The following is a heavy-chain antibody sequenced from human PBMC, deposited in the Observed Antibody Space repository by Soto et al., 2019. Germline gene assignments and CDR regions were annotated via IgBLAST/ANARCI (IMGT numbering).Heavy chain of an antibody. CDR3: AKSQEIGPHFFDS. CDR1: GFTFSGFD. Sequence: PGGSLRLSCEASGFTFSGFDMHWVRQPTGKGLEWVSSIGTAGDKYYAVSVKGRFTISRDNAKNSLSLQMNSLRAGDMAVYFCAKSQEIGPHFFDSWAQGTQVTVSS. V-gene: IGHV3-13*01. CDR2: IGTAGDK. J-gene: IGHJ4*02. D-gene: IGHD3-3*02.